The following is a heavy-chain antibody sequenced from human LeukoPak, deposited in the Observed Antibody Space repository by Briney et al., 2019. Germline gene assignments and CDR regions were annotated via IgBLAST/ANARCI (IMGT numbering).Heavy chain of an antibody. CDR1: GFTFSGYS. J-gene: IGHJ4*02. CDR3: AGDSTDTGLDY. CDR2: FTSSGHSI. Sequence: GGSLRLSCVASGFTFSGYSMNWVRQAPGKGLEWVSSFTSSGHSIYYADSVRGRFTISRDNAKNSLYLQMNSLRAEDTAVYYCAGDSTDTGLDYWGQGTLVTVSS. D-gene: IGHD1-1*01. V-gene: IGHV3-21*01.